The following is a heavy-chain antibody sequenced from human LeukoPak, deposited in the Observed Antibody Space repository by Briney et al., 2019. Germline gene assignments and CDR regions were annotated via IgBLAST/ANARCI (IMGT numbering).Heavy chain of an antibody. CDR2: INPNSGGT. CDR1: GYTFTGYY. Sequence: ASVKVSCKASGYTFTGYYMHWVRQAPGQGLEWMGWINPNSGGTNYAQKFQGRVTMTRDTSISTAYMELSRLRSDDTAVYYCARSLGTMVRGVISGFTWFDPWGQGTLVTVSS. J-gene: IGHJ5*02. CDR3: ARSLGTMVRGVISGFTWFDP. V-gene: IGHV1-2*02. D-gene: IGHD3-10*01.